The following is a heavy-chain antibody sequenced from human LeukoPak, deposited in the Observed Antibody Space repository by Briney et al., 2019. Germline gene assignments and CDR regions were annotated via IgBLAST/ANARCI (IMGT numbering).Heavy chain of an antibody. Sequence: SETLSLTCTVSGGSISSSSCYWGWIRQPPGKGLEWIGSIYYSGSTYYNPSLKSRVTISVDTSKNQFSLKLSSVTAADTAVYYCARRDRSGAPDYWGQGTLVTVSS. CDR1: GGSISSSSCY. V-gene: IGHV4-39*01. D-gene: IGHD2-15*01. J-gene: IGHJ4*02. CDR2: IYYSGST. CDR3: ARRDRSGAPDY.